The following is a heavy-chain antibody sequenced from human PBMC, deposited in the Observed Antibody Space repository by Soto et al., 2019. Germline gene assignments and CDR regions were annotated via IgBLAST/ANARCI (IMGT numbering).Heavy chain of an antibody. CDR1: GGTFSSYA. Sequence: GASVKVSCKASGGTFSSYAISWVRQAPGQGLEWMGGIIPIFGTATYAQKFQGRVTITADESTSTAYMELSSLRSEDTAVYYCARSHVPTLEPSYYFDYWGQGTLVTVSS. CDR3: ARSHVPTLEPSYYFDY. V-gene: IGHV1-69*13. D-gene: IGHD1-1*01. CDR2: IIPIFGTA. J-gene: IGHJ4*02.